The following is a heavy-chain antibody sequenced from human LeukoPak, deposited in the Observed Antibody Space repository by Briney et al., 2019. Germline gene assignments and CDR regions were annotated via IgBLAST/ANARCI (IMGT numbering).Heavy chain of an antibody. V-gene: IGHV1-8*01. Sequence: GASVNVSCKASGYTFTSHDINWVRQATGQGLEWMGWMNPNSGNTGYAQKLQGRVTMTTDTSTSTAYMELRSLRSDDTAVYYCARRQLWLENWFDPWGQGTLVTVSS. CDR3: ARRQLWLENWFDP. CDR2: MNPNSGNT. D-gene: IGHD5-18*01. J-gene: IGHJ5*02. CDR1: GYTFTSHD.